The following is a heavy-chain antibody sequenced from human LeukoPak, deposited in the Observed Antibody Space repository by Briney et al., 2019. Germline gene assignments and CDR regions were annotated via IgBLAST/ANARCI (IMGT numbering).Heavy chain of an antibody. CDR1: GYTFTSYY. D-gene: IGHD2-15*01. CDR3: ARAQATRYYFDY. CDR2: INPSGGST. J-gene: IGHJ4*02. V-gene: IGHV1-46*01. Sequence: ASVKVSCKASGYTFTSYYMHWVRQAPGQGLEWMGIINPSGGSTSYAQKLQGRVTMTRDTSTSTVYMELSSLRSEDTAVYYCARAQATRYYFDYWGQGTLVTVSS.